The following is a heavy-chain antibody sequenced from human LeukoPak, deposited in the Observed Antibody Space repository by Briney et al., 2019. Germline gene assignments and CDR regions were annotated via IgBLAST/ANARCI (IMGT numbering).Heavy chain of an antibody. CDR2: INSDGSST. D-gene: IGHD4-17*01. Sequence: GGSLRLSCAASGFTFSGYWMHWVRQGPGKGLVWVSRINSDGSSTTYADSVKGRFTISRDNAKNMLYLQMNSLRADDTAVYYCVTTVTSPGFDIWGQGTMVTVSS. CDR1: GFTFSGYW. V-gene: IGHV3-74*01. J-gene: IGHJ3*02. CDR3: VTTVTSPGFDI.